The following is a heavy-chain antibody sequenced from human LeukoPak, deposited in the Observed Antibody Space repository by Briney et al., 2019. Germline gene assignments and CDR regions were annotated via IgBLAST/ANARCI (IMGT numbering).Heavy chain of an antibody. D-gene: IGHD5-12*01. Sequence: GGSLRLSCAASGFTFSSYAMSWVRQAPGKGLDGVSAISGSCGSTYYADSVKGRFTISRDNSKNTLYLQMNSLRAEDTAVYYCAKDGAGYLVGYFDYWGQGTLVTVSS. CDR2: ISGSCGST. V-gene: IGHV3-23*01. CDR3: AKDGAGYLVGYFDY. CDR1: GFTFSSYA. J-gene: IGHJ4*02.